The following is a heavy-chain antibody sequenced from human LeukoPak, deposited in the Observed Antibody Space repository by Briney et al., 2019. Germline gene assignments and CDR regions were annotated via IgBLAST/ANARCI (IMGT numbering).Heavy chain of an antibody. J-gene: IGHJ5*02. D-gene: IGHD2-15*01. V-gene: IGHV4-39*01. CDR2: IYYSGST. CDR3: ARVVAATPGYWFDP. CDR1: GGSISSSSYY. Sequence: SETLSLTCTVSGGSISSSSYYWGWIRQPPGKGLEWIGSIYYSGSTYYNPSLESRVTISVDTSKNQFSLKLSSVTAADTAVYYCARVVAATPGYWFDPWGQGTLVTVSS.